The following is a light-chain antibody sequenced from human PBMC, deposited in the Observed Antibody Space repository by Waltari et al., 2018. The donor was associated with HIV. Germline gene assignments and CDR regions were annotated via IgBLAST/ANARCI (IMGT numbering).Light chain of an antibody. CDR3: AAWDDSLNGDWV. CDR1: SSNIGSNA. CDR2: SNN. J-gene: IGLJ3*02. Sequence: QSVLTQSPSASGTPGQRVTISCSGSSSNIGSNAVNWYQQLPGTAPNLLIYSNNQRPSGVPDRFSGSKSGTSASLAISGLQSEDEADYYCAAWDDSLNGDWVFGGGTKLTVL. V-gene: IGLV1-44*01.